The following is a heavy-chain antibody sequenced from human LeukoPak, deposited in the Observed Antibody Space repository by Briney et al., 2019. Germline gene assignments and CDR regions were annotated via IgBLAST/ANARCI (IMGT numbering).Heavy chain of an antibody. CDR1: RFTFSTYG. CDR2: ISGSGGST. D-gene: IGHD3-22*01. V-gene: IGHV3-23*01. Sequence: GGSLRLSCAASRFTFSTYGMSWVRQAPGKGLGWVSSISGSGGSTNYADSVKGRFTISRDNSKNTLYLQMNSLRDEDTAVYYCAKSSYYDSSGYYRGYYFDFWGQGTLVTVSS. CDR3: AKSSYYDSSGYYRGYYFDF. J-gene: IGHJ4*02.